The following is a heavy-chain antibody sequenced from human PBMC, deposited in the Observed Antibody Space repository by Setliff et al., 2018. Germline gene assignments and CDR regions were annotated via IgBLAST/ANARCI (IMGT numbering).Heavy chain of an antibody. CDR2: ISAYNGNT. J-gene: IGHJ3*02. D-gene: IGHD5-18*01. Sequence: ASVKVSCKASGYSFSEYGISWVRQAPGQGLEWMGWISAYNGNTKYAQKLQGRVTMATDISTSTAYMELRSLRSDDTAVYYCARGGYSYGYDHGFDIWGQGTMVTVSS. CDR1: GYSFSEYG. V-gene: IGHV1-18*01. CDR3: ARGGYSYGYDHGFDI.